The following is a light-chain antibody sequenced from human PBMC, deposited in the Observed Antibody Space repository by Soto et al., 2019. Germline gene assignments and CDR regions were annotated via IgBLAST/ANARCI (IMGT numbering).Light chain of an antibody. CDR2: KAS. CDR1: QSISSW. CDR3: QQYNSYSYT. V-gene: IGKV1-5*03. J-gene: IGKJ2*01. Sequence: DIQMTQSPSTLSASVGHRVTITCRASQSISSWLAWYQQKPGKAPKLLIYKASSLESGVPSRFSGSGSGTELTLTISSLQPDDFATYYCQQYNSYSYTFGQGTKLEIK.